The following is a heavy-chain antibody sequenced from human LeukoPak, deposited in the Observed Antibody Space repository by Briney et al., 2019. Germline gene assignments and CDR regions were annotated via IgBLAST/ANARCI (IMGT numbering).Heavy chain of an antibody. CDR2: IWYDGSNK. V-gene: IGHV3-33*01. CDR3: ARGGAELDY. D-gene: IGHD1-26*01. CDR1: GFTFSSYG. Sequence: QSGGSLRLSCAVSGFTFSSYGMHWVRQAPGKGLGWVAVIWYDGSNKYYADSVKGRFTISRDNSKNTLYLQMNSLRAEDTAVYYCARGGAELDYWGQGTLVTVSS. J-gene: IGHJ4*02.